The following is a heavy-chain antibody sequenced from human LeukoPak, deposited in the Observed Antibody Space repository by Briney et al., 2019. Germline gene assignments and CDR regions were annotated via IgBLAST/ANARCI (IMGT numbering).Heavy chain of an antibody. J-gene: IGHJ6*03. Sequence: ASVKVSCKASGYTFTGYYMHWVRQAPGQGLEWMGWINPNSGGTNYAQKFQGRVTMTRDTSISTAYMELSRLRSDDTAVYYCAIDETTVTTSRDYYYYMDVWGKGTTVTVSS. CDR2: INPNSGGT. CDR3: AIDETTVTTSRDYYYYMDV. V-gene: IGHV1-2*02. D-gene: IGHD4-17*01. CDR1: GYTFTGYY.